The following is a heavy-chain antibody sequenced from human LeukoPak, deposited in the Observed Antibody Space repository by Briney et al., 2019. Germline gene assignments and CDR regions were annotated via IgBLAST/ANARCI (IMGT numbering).Heavy chain of an antibody. J-gene: IGHJ4*02. CDR2: IGTITTST. CDR1: GFTFRIYE. D-gene: IGHD6-13*01. Sequence: GGSLRLSCAASGFTFRIYEMNWVRQAPGKGLEWVSYIGTITTSTYYADSVKGRFTASRDDAKSSLYLQMSSLRAEDTAVYYCARTVYDLRGQRLVPGLEYWGQGTLVTVSS. CDR3: ARTVYDLRGQRLVPGLEY. V-gene: IGHV3-48*03.